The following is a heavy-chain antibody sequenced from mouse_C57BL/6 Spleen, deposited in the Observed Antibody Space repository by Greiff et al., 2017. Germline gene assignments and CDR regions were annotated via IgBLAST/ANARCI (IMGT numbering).Heavy chain of an antibody. Sequence: EVHLVESGEGLVKPGGSLKLSCAASGFTFSSYAMSWVRQTPEKRLEWVAYISSGGYYIYYADTVKGRFTISRDNARNTLYLQMSSLKSEDTAMYYCTRDSPGYYFDYWGQGTTLTVSS. CDR2: ISSGGYYI. J-gene: IGHJ2*01. CDR3: TRDSPGYYFDY. CDR1: GFTFSSYA. V-gene: IGHV5-9-1*02.